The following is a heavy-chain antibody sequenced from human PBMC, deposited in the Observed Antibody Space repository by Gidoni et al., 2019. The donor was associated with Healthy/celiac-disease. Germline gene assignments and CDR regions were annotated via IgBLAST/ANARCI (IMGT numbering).Heavy chain of an antibody. CDR2: IYYSGSP. D-gene: IGHD1-26*01. CDR1: GGSISSSY. J-gene: IGHJ3*02. Sequence: QVQMQESGPGLVKPSETLSLTCTVSGGSISSSYWSWIRQPPGKGLEWIGDIYYSGSPNYNPSLKGRFTISVDTSKNQFSLKLSSVSAADTAVYYCARAPGWGVGAQRVDAFDIWGQGTMVTVSS. V-gene: IGHV4-59*01. CDR3: ARAPGWGVGAQRVDAFDI.